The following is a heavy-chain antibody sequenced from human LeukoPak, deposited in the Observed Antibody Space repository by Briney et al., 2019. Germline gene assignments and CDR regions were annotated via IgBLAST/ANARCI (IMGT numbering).Heavy chain of an antibody. D-gene: IGHD3-22*01. J-gene: IGHJ4*02. CDR2: INHSGST. CDR3: ARGYDSSGYYPYYFDY. V-gene: IGHV4-34*01. Sequence: SETLSLTCAVYGGSFSSYYWSWIRQPPGKGLEWIGEINHSGSTNYNPSLKSRVTISVDRSKNQFSLKLSSVTAADTAVYYCARGYDSSGYYPYYFDYWGQGTLVTVSS. CDR1: GGSFSSYY.